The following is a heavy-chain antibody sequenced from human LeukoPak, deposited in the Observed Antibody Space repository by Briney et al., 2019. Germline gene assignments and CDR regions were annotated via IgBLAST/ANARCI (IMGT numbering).Heavy chain of an antibody. CDR1: GYTLTELS. D-gene: IGHD3-10*01. V-gene: IGHV1-24*01. CDR3: ATTHYYGSGSYPNEAFDI. J-gene: IGHJ3*02. Sequence: ASVKVSCKVSGYTLTELSMHWVRQAPGKGLGWVGGFDPEDGETIYAQKFQGRVTMTEDTSTDTAYMELSSLRSEDTAVYYCATTHYYGSGSYPNEAFDIWGQGTMVTVSS. CDR2: FDPEDGET.